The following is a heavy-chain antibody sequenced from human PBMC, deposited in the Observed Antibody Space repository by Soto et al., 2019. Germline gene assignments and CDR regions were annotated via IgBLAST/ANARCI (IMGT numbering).Heavy chain of an antibody. CDR3: ARVRADAFDI. V-gene: IGHV3-23*01. Sequence: GGSLRLSCAASGFTFSSYAMSWVRQAPGKGLEWVSAISGSGGSTYYADSVKGRFTISRDNAKNSLYLQMNSLRAEDTAVYYCARVRADAFDIWGQGTMVTVSS. CDR1: GFTFSSYA. CDR2: ISGSGGST. J-gene: IGHJ3*02.